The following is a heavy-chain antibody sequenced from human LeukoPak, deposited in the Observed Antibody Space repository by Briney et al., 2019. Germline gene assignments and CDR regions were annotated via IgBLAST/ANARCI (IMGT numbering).Heavy chain of an antibody. J-gene: IGHJ3*02. CDR2: ISSGTSYI. CDR1: GFTFNTYT. D-gene: IGHD1-7*01. CDR3: ARESVRNYVGRGAFDI. V-gene: IGHV3-21*01. Sequence: GGSLRLSCAASGFTFNTYTMNWVRQAPGKGLEWVSSISSGTSYIYYADSVKGRFTISRDNAKNSLYLQMNSLRAEDTAVYYCARESVRNYVGRGAFDIWGQGTMVTVSS.